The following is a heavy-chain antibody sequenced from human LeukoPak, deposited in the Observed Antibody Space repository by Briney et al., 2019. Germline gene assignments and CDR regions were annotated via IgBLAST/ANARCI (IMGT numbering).Heavy chain of an antibody. D-gene: IGHD4-17*01. V-gene: IGHV3-30*04. CDR1: GFTFSSHA. Sequence: GKSLRLSCAASGFTFSSHAMHWVRQAPGKGLEWVALISYDGSNKYYADSVKGRFTISRDNSMNTLYLQMNSLRAEDTAVYYCARSPSYDYGDYPFDYWGQGTLVTVSS. CDR2: ISYDGSNK. CDR3: ARSPSYDYGDYPFDY. J-gene: IGHJ4*02.